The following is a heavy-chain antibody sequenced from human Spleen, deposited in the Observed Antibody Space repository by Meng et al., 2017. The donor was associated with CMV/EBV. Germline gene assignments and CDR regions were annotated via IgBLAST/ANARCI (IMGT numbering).Heavy chain of an antibody. CDR3: ARKNYDILTGYSYYFDY. J-gene: IGHJ4*02. CDR1: GDSVSSGSYY. D-gene: IGHD3-9*01. Sequence: SETLSLTCTVSGDSVSSGSYYWSWIRQPPGKGLEWIGYIYYSGSTNYNPSLKSRVTISADTSKNQFFLKLSSVTAADTAVYYCARKNYDILTGYSYYFDYWGQGTLVTVSS. V-gene: IGHV4-61*01. CDR2: IYYSGST.